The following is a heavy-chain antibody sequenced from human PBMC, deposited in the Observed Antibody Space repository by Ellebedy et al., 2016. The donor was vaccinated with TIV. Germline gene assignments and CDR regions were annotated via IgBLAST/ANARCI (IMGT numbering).Heavy chain of an antibody. V-gene: IGHV3-74*01. D-gene: IGHD2-21*02. CDR1: GFTFSSYW. Sequence: GESLKISXAASGFTFSSYWMHWVRQAPGKGLVWVSRINNDGSSTSYADSVKVRFTISRDNAKNTLYLQMHSLRAEDTAVYYCVRARPYCGGDCFSFGNWGQGSLVTVSS. J-gene: IGHJ4*02. CDR2: INNDGSST. CDR3: VRARPYCGGDCFSFGN.